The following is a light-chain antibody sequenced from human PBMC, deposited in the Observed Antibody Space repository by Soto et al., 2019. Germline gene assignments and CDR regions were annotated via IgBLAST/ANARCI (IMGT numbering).Light chain of an antibody. CDR1: QSVGNNY. V-gene: IGKV3-20*01. CDR3: HQYAFSPLT. CDR2: NAS. J-gene: IGKJ2*01. Sequence: ESGLTQSPGTLSLSPGERATLSCRASQSVGNNYLAWFQHKPGQTARLVIYNASTSATGLPARFSGSGYGTDFTLTISRLEPEDFGVYYCHQYAFSPLTFGQGTKV.